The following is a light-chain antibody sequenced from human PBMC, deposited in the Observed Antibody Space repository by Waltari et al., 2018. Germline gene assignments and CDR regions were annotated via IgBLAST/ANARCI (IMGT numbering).Light chain of an antibody. CDR3: QQYGASPPYT. J-gene: IGKJ2*01. Sequence: EIVLTQSPETLSLSPGERATLSCRASQSVSSSYLAWYQQKPGQAPRLLIYGASNRATGFPDRFSGSGSGTDFTLTINRLEPEDFAVYYCQQYGASPPYTFGQGTKLEIK. V-gene: IGKV3-20*01. CDR2: GAS. CDR1: QSVSSSY.